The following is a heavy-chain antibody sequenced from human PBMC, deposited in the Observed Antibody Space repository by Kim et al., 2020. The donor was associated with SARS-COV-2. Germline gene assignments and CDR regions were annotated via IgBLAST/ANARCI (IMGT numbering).Heavy chain of an antibody. Sequence: SETLSLTCAVYGGSFSGYYWTWIRQSPGKWLEWIGEINRDGRANYNPSLKSRVTLSVDTSSNQFSLTLRSVTAADTAVYYCARRRIAVADFDFWGQGPLVTVSS. D-gene: IGHD6-19*01. CDR3: ARRRIAVADFDF. J-gene: IGHJ4*02. CDR1: GGSFSGYY. V-gene: IGHV4-34*01. CDR2: INRDGRA.